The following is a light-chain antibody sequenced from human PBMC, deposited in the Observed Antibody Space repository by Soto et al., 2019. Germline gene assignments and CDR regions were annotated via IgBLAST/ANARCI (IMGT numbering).Light chain of an antibody. J-gene: IGKJ5*01. CDR2: GAS. CDR3: QKYGSSPQIT. V-gene: IGKV3-20*01. Sequence: EIVLTQSPGTLSLSPGERATLSCRASQSVSNTYVAWYQHIPGQAPRLLIYGASNRAAGIPDRFGGSGSGTDFTLTISRLEPEDFAVYYCQKYGSSPQITFGQGTRLEIK. CDR1: QSVSNTY.